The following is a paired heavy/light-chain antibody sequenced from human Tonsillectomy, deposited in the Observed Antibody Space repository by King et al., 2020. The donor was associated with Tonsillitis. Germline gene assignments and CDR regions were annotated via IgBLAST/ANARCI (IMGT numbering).Heavy chain of an antibody. CDR2: VSGSGGST. Sequence: EEQLLESGGDLVPPGGSLRLSCAASGFTFINYAMTWVRQAPGKGLECVSAVSGSGGSTYYADSVKGRFSISRDNSMNTVDLQMNNLRAEDTALYFCAKAFMGSTNYFNFDLWGRGTLVTVSS. J-gene: IGHJ2*01. CDR1: GFTFINYA. V-gene: IGHV3-23*01. D-gene: IGHD1-26*01. CDR3: AKAFMGSTNYFNFDL.
Light chain of an antibody. Sequence: IVLTQSPATLSLSPGERATLSCRASQTINNYLAWYQQKPGQAPRLLIYDASSRASGIPARFSGSGSGTDFTLTISNLEPEDFAVYYCQQRYSWPTFGQGTRLEIK. CDR1: QTINNY. V-gene: IGKV3-11*01. CDR2: DAS. CDR3: QQRYSWPT. J-gene: IGKJ5*01.